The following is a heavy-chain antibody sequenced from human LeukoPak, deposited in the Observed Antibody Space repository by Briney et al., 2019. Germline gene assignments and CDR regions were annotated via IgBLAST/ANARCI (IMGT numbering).Heavy chain of an antibody. V-gene: IGHV3-7*03. CDR2: IKQDGSEK. J-gene: IGHJ6*04. Sequence: GGSLRLSCAASGFTFSSYWMSWVRQAPGKVLEWVANIKQDGSEKYYVDSVKGRFTISRDNAKNSLYLQMNSLRAEDTAVYYCARAGRFGVFLDYYGMDVWGKGTTVTVSS. CDR3: ARAGRFGVFLDYYGMDV. D-gene: IGHD3-10*01. CDR1: GFTFSSYW.